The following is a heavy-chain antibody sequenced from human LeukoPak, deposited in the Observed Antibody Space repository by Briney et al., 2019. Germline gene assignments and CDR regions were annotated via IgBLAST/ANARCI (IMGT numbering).Heavy chain of an antibody. Sequence: PGGSLRLSCSASGFTFSSYAMHWVRQAPGKGLEYVSAISSNGGSTYYADSVKGRSTISRDNSKNTLYLQMSSLRAEDTAVYYCVKEGGYDFTDYYYYYGMDVWGQGTTVTVSS. CDR2: ISSNGGST. CDR1: GFTFSSYA. CDR3: VKEGGYDFTDYYYYYGMDV. D-gene: IGHD5-12*01. V-gene: IGHV3-64D*09. J-gene: IGHJ6*02.